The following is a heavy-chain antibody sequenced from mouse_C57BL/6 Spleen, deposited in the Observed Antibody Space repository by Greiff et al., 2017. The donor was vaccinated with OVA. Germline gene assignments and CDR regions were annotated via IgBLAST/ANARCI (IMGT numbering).Heavy chain of an antibody. CDR3: ARRGVYGYDDWFAY. J-gene: IGHJ3*01. CDR1: GYTFTSYW. V-gene: IGHV1-64*01. CDR2: IHPNSGST. D-gene: IGHD2-2*01. Sequence: QVQLQQPGAELVKPGASVKLSCKASGYTFTSYWMHWVKQRPGQGLEWIGMIHPNSGSTNYNGKFKGKATLTADKSSSTAYMQLSSLTSEDSAVYFCARRGVYGYDDWFAYWGQGTLVTVSA.